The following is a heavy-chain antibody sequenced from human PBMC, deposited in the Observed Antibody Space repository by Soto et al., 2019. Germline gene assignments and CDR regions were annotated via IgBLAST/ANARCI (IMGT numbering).Heavy chain of an antibody. Sequence: QVQLQQWGAGLLKPSETLSLTCAVYGGSFSGYFWGWIRQPPGKGLEWIGEINHSGITNYIPSRKSRVTISLDTSKNQFSLKLTYVTAADTAVYYCARAALWSGYRYFDSWGQGTLVTVSS. CDR2: INHSGIT. CDR1: GGSFSGYF. J-gene: IGHJ4*02. D-gene: IGHD3-3*01. V-gene: IGHV4-34*01. CDR3: ARAALWSGYRYFDS.